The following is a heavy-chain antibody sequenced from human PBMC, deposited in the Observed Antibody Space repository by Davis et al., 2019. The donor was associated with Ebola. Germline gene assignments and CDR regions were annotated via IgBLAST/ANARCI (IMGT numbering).Heavy chain of an antibody. Sequence: GESLKISCAASGFTFSNYAMSWVRQAPGKGLEWVSVISGSGGSTYYADSVKGRFTISRDNSKNTLYLQMNSLRAEDTAVYYCAKPRASGYDSGVFDYWGQGTLVTVSS. CDR3: AKPRASGYDSGVFDY. CDR1: GFTFSNYA. J-gene: IGHJ4*02. V-gene: IGHV3-23*01. D-gene: IGHD5-12*01. CDR2: ISGSGGST.